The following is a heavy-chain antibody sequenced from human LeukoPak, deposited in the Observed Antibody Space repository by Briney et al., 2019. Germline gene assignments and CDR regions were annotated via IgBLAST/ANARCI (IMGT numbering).Heavy chain of an antibody. D-gene: IGHD3-22*01. V-gene: IGHV1-46*01. CDR2: INPTGGST. CDR1: GYTFTGYY. J-gene: IGHJ3*02. CDR3: TYYDSSGQDGLDI. Sequence: GASVKVSCKASGYTFTGYYMHWVRQAPGQGLEWMGIINPTGGSTTYAQKFQGRVSMTTDTSTSTVYMELSSLKSDDTAVYYCTYYDSSGQDGLDIWGQGTMVTVSS.